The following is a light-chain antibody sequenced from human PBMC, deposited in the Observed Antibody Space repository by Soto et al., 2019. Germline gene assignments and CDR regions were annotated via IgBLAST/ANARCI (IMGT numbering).Light chain of an antibody. CDR2: DAS. J-gene: IGKJ3*01. Sequence: DMQMTQSPSSLSASVGDRVTITCQASQDISNYLNWYLQIPGKAPKLLIYDASNLEAGVPSRFSGRGFGTKFTLTISSLQPEDSGIYYCQQYDSLASFGPGTRLDFK. CDR1: QDISNY. V-gene: IGKV1-33*01. CDR3: QQYDSLAS.